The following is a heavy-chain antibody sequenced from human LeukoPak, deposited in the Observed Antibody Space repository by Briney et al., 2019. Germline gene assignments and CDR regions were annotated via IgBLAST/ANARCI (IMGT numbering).Heavy chain of an antibody. V-gene: IGHV3-23*01. CDR1: GFTFSSYA. D-gene: IGHD3-22*01. CDR3: AKFNYDSSGYPHYYYYMDV. CDR2: ISGSGGST. J-gene: IGHJ6*03. Sequence: GSLRLSCAASGFTFSSYAMSWVRQAPGKGLEWVSAISGSGGSTYYADSVKGRFTISRDNSKNTLYLQMNSLRAEDTAVYYCAKFNYDSSGYPHYYYYMDVWGKGTTVTVSS.